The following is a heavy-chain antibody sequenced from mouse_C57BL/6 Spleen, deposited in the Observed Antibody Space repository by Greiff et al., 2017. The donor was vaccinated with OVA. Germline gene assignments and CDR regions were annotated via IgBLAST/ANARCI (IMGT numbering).Heavy chain of an antibody. D-gene: IGHD1-1*01. CDR3: ASTGISYGYFDY. CDR2: IDPNSGGT. V-gene: IGHV1-72*01. Sequence: QVQLQQPGAELVKPGASVKLSCKASGHTFTSYWMHWVKPRPGRGLEWIGRIDPNSGGTKYNEKFKSKATLTVDNTSSTAYMQLSSLRSEDSAVYYYASTGISYGYFDYWGQGTTLTVSS. CDR1: GHTFTSYW. J-gene: IGHJ2*01.